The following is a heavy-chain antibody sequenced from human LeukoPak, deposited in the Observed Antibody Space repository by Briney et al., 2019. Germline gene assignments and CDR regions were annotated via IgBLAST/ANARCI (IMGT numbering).Heavy chain of an antibody. CDR1: GYTFTSYG. CDR3: ARDLRAPKNYYYYYMDV. V-gene: IGHV1-8*02. CDR2: MNPNSGNT. J-gene: IGHJ6*03. Sequence: ASVKVSCKASGYTFTSYGINWVRQATGQGLEWMGWMNPNSGNTGYAQRFQGRVTMTRNTSISTAYMELSSLRSEDTAVYYCARDLRAPKNYYYYYMDVWGKGTTVTISS.